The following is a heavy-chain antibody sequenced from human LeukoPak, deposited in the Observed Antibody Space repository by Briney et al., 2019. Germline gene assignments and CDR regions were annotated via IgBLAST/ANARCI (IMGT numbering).Heavy chain of an antibody. V-gene: IGHV3-74*01. J-gene: IGHJ4*02. CDR2: INSDGSTT. CDR3: ARGVPSAGTFGY. D-gene: IGHD6-13*01. Sequence: GGSLRLSRAASGFTFSSYWMDWVRQAPGKGLVWVSRINSDGSTTNYADSVKGRFTISRDNAKNTLYLQMNSLRAEDTAVYYCARGVPSAGTFGYWGQGTLVTVAS. CDR1: GFTFSSYW.